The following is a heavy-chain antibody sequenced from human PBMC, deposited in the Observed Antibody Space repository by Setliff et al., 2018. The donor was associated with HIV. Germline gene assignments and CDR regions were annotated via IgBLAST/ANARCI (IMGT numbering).Heavy chain of an antibody. CDR1: GYTFTTYG. Sequence: PGESLKVSCKASGYTFTTYGISWVRQAPGHGLEWMGWISPYIGHTNYAQNFQGRVTMTIDTSTNTAYMELSRLRSDDTAVYYCARAPHVAVAGTSGFDYWGQGTLVTVSS. CDR2: ISPYIGHT. D-gene: IGHD6-19*01. V-gene: IGHV1-18*01. CDR3: ARAPHVAVAGTSGFDY. J-gene: IGHJ4*02.